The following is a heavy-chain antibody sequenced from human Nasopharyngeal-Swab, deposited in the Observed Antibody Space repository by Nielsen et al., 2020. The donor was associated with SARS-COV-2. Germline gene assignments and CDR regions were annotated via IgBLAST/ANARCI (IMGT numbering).Heavy chain of an antibody. CDR3: ARDSSGWRYWFDP. J-gene: IGHJ5*02. D-gene: IGHD6-19*01. Sequence: ASVKVSCKASVYTFTRYALHWVRPAPGQRLEWMGWINAGNGNTKYSQKFQGRVTITRDTSASTAYMELSSLRSEDTAVYYCARDSSGWRYWFDPWGQGTLVTVSS. CDR2: INAGNGNT. V-gene: IGHV1-3*01. CDR1: VYTFTRYA.